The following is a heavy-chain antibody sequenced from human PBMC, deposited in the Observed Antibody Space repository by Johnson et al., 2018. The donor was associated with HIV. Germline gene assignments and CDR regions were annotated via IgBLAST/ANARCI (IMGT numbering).Heavy chain of an antibody. V-gene: IGHV3-30-3*01. Sequence: QVQLVESGGGVVQPGRSLRLSCAASVFTFSSYAMHWVRQAPGKGLVWVAVISSVGCNKYYADSVKGRLTISRDHSKNTLYLQMNSLRAGDTAVDYCARDRPSGSYYVDAFDIWGQGTMVTVSS. CDR1: VFTFSSYA. CDR3: ARDRPSGSYYVDAFDI. CDR2: ISSVGCNK. D-gene: IGHD1-26*01. J-gene: IGHJ3*02.